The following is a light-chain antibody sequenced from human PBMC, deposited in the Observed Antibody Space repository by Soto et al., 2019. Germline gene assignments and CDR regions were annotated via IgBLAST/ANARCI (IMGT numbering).Light chain of an antibody. CDR2: DAS. CDR1: QSVSSY. CDR3: QQRSNWPLR. Sequence: EIVLTQSPATLSLSPGERATLSCRASQSVSSYLAWYQQKPGQAPRLLIYDASNRATGIPARFSGSGSGTDFTLTISSLEPEDFAVYYCQQRSNWPLRFGQGTK. V-gene: IGKV3-11*01. J-gene: IGKJ1*01.